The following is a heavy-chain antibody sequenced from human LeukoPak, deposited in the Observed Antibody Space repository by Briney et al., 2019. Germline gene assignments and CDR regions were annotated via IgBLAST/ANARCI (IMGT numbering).Heavy chain of an antibody. D-gene: IGHD3-10*01. CDR2: MHYSGIT. CDR3: AREAPANPGSCVDY. J-gene: IGHJ4*02. CDR1: GGSLRSGDYF. V-gene: IGHV4-30-4*01. Sequence: SQTLSLTCTVSGGSLRSGDYFWSWIRQSPGRGLQWIGYMHYSGITNYNASLKSRPTMSVDTSKNQFYLKLSSVSAADTAVYYCAREAPANPGSCVDYWGQGTLVTVS.